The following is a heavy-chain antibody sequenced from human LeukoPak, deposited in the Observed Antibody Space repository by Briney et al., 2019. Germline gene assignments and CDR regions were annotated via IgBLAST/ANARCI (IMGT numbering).Heavy chain of an antibody. V-gene: IGHV4-34*01. Sequence: SETLSLTCAVYGGFFSGYYWSWIRQPPGKGLEWIGEINHSGSTNYNPSLKSRVTISVDTSKNQFFLKLSSVTAADTAVYYCARRVGFRVVDGYYYYFDYWGQGTLVTVSS. CDR2: INHSGST. CDR3: ARRVGFRVVDGYYYYFDY. J-gene: IGHJ4*02. CDR1: GGFFSGYY. D-gene: IGHD5-24*01.